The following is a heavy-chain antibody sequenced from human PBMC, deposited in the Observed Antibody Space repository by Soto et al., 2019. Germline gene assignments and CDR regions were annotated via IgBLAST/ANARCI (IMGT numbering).Heavy chain of an antibody. V-gene: IGHV3-23*01. J-gene: IGHJ5*02. CDR3: EKGGNSYDFWSGYYLPLWFDP. CDR1: GFTFSSYA. D-gene: IGHD3-3*01. Sequence: EVQLLESGGGLVQPGGSLRLSCAASGFTFSSYAMRWVRQAPGKGLEWVSAISGSGGSTYYADSVKGRFTISRDNSKNTLYLQMHSQRAEDAAVYYCEKGGNSYDFWSGYYLPLWFDPWGQGTLVTVSS. CDR2: ISGSGGST.